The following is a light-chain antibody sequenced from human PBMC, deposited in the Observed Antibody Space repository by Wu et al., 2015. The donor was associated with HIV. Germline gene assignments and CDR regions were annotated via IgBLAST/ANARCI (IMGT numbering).Light chain of an antibody. CDR3: QQYNKWPPFT. CDR1: QSVSDN. CDR2: GAS. J-gene: IGKJ3*01. V-gene: IGKV3-15*01. Sequence: EIVMTQSPVTLSVSPGEGATLSCRASQSVSDNLAWYQQKPGRAPRLLIYGASTRSTGIPARFSGSGSGTEFALTISSLQSEDFAVYYCQQYNKWPPFTFGPGTTVEI.